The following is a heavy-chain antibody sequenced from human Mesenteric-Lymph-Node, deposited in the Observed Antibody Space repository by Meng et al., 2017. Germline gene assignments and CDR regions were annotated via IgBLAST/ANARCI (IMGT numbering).Heavy chain of an antibody. Sequence: ASVKVSCKASGYTFTSYYMHWVRQAPGQGLEWMGIINPSGGSTNYAQKFQGRVTITADKSTSTAYMELSSLRSEDTAVYYCARPIAVAATSWFDPWGQGTLVTVSS. CDR3: ARPIAVAATSWFDP. CDR1: GYTFTSYY. J-gene: IGHJ5*02. CDR2: INPSGGST. V-gene: IGHV1-46*01. D-gene: IGHD6-19*01.